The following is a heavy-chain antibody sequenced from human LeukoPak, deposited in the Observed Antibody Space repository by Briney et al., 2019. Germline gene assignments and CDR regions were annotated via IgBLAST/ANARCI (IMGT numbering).Heavy chain of an antibody. CDR1: GFTFSSRL. J-gene: IGHJ4*02. CDR3: HPLSYVSN. CDR2: IKDDGTT. D-gene: IGHD3-22*01. V-gene: IGHV3-74*01. Sequence: GGTLRLSCAASGFTFSSRLMHWVRQAPGKGLVWVALIKDDGTTNYADSVRGRFTASRDDAKNTVYLQMSSLRADDTAVYYCHPLSYVSNWGQGTLVTVSA.